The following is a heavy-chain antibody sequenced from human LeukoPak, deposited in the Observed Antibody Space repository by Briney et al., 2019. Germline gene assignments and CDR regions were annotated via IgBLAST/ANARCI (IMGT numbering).Heavy chain of an antibody. J-gene: IGHJ6*02. Sequence: PSEILSLTCTVSGGSISSGGYYWSWIRQHPGKGLEWIGYIYYSGSTYYNPSLKSRVTISVDTSKNQFSLKLRSVTAADTAVYYCAREGSGRRLADVWGQRTTVTVSS. CDR3: AREGSGRRLADV. V-gene: IGHV4-31*03. CDR1: GGSISSGGYY. D-gene: IGHD3-10*01. CDR2: IYYSGST.